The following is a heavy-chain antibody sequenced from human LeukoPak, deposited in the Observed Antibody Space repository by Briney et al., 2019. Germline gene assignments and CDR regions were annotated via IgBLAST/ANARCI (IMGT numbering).Heavy chain of an antibody. CDR2: IIPIFGTA. D-gene: IGHD6-13*01. Sequence: SVKVSCKASGGTFSSYAIGWVRQAPGQGLEWMGGIIPIFGTANYAQKFQGRVTITADKSTSTAYMELSSLRSEDTAVYYCARDLPYSSSWESLDYWGQGTLVTVSS. CDR3: ARDLPYSSSWESLDY. V-gene: IGHV1-69*06. CDR1: GGTFSSYA. J-gene: IGHJ4*02.